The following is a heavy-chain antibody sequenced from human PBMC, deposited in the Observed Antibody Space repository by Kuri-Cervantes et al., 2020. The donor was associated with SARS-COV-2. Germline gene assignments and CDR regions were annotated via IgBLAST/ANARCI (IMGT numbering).Heavy chain of an antibody. Sequence: GESLKISCAASGFTVSSNYMSWVRQAPGKGLEWVSVIYSGGTPYYADSVKGRFTISRDNSKNTLYLQMNSLRAEDTAVYYCARDRSIAARPASYYYYMDVWGKGTTVTVSS. CDR3: ARDRSIAARPASYYYYMDV. J-gene: IGHJ6*03. D-gene: IGHD6-6*01. CDR1: GFTVSSNY. CDR2: IYSGGTP. V-gene: IGHV3-53*01.